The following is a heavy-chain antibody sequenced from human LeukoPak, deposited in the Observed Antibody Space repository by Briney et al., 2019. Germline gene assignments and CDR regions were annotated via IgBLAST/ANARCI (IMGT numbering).Heavy chain of an antibody. CDR3: ARRGVYGSGAYYFDY. J-gene: IGHJ4*02. CDR2: ISGSSSYI. Sequence: GGSLRLSCAASGFTFNSYAMIWVRQAPGKGLEWVSSISGSSSYIYSADSVKGRFTISRDNAKKSLYLQMNSLRAEDTAVYYCARRGVYGSGAYYFDYWGQGTLVTLSS. D-gene: IGHD3-10*01. V-gene: IGHV3-21*01. CDR1: GFTFNSYA.